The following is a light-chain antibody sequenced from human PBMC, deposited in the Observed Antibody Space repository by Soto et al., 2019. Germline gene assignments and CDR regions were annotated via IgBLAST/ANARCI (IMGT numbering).Light chain of an antibody. CDR1: YSDIGAYNY. V-gene: IGLV2-14*01. J-gene: IGLJ3*02. Sequence: QSALTQPPSASGSPGQSVTIPCTGTYSDIGAYNYVSWYQQHPGKAPKLMIYEVSNRPSGVSNRFSGSKSGNTASLTISGLQAEDEADYYCSSYTSSSTWVFGGGTKLTVL. CDR3: SSYTSSSTWV. CDR2: EVS.